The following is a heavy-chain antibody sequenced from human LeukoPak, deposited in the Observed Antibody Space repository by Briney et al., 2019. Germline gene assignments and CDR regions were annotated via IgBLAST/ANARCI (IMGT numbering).Heavy chain of an antibody. J-gene: IGHJ5*02. D-gene: IGHD2-2*01. V-gene: IGHV3-11*04. CDR1: GFTFSDYY. CDR3: ARDVEHCSSTSCLNWFDP. Sequence: GGSLRLSCAASGFTFSDYYMSWIRQAPGKGLEWVSYISSSGSTIYYADSVKGRFTISRDNAKNSLYLQMNSLRAEDTAVYYCARDVEHCSSTSCLNWFDPWGQGTLVTVSS. CDR2: ISSSGSTI.